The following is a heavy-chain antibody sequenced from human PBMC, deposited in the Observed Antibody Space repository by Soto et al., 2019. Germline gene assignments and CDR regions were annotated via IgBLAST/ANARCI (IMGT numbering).Heavy chain of an antibody. Sequence: EVQLLESGGGLVQPGGSLRLSCAASGFTFSSYAMSWVRQAPGKGLEWVSAISGSGGSTYYADSVKGRFTISRDNSKNTLYRQMNSLRAEDTAVYYWANLGVIAARQEGEDYWGQGTLVTVSS. CDR1: GFTFSSYA. CDR2: ISGSGGST. V-gene: IGHV3-23*01. D-gene: IGHD6-6*01. J-gene: IGHJ4*02. CDR3: ANLGVIAARQEGEDY.